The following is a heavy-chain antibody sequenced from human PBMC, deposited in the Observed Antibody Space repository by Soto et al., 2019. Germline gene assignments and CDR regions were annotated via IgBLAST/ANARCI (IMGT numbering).Heavy chain of an antibody. CDR2: IIPILGIA. CDR1: GGTFSSYT. CDR3: ASRRGLDYDFWSGTGFDP. V-gene: IGHV1-69*02. Sequence: QVQLVQSGAEVKKPGSSVKVSCKASGGTFSSYTISWVRQAPGQGLEWMGRIIPILGIANYAQKFQGRVTITADKSTSTAYMELSRLRAEDTAVYYCASRRGLDYDFWSGTGFDPWGQGTLVTVSS. D-gene: IGHD3-3*01. J-gene: IGHJ5*02.